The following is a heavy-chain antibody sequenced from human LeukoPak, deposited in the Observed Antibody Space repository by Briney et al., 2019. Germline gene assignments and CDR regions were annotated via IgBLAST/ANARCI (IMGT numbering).Heavy chain of an antibody. J-gene: IGHJ6*02. V-gene: IGHV3-20*04. Sequence: PGGSLRLSCAASGFTFDDYGMRWVRQAPGKGLGWVSGINWNGGSTGYADSVKGRFTISRDNAKNSLYLQMNSLRAEATALNYCARTSMVRGDDGMDVWGQGTTVTVSS. D-gene: IGHD3-10*01. CDR3: ARTSMVRGDDGMDV. CDR2: INWNGGST. CDR1: GFTFDDYG.